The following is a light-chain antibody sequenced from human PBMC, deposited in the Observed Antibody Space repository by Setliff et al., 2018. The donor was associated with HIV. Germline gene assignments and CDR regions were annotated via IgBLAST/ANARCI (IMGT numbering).Light chain of an antibody. J-gene: IGLJ1*01. CDR3: CSYAGSYTFDV. V-gene: IGLV2-11*01. Sequence: QSVLTQPRSVSESPGQSVTISCTGTNSDVGGYKYVSWYQHHPGKAPKLMIYDVNKRPSGVPDRFSGSKSGSTASLTISGLQAEDEADYYCCSYAGSYTFDVFGTGTKVTVL. CDR2: DVN. CDR1: NSDVGGYKY.